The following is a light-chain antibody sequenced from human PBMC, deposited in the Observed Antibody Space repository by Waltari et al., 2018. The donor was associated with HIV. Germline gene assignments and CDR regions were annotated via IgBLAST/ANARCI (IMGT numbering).Light chain of an antibody. CDR3: QQSYSIPLT. V-gene: IGKV1-39*01. CDR2: AAS. Sequence: DIQMTQSPSYLSASVGDRATITCRASQSISTYLNWYQQKPGKAPQLLIYAASNLQSGVPSRFSGSGSRTEFTLTISSLQREDFATYYCQQSYSIPLTFGGGTKVEIK. CDR1: QSISTY. J-gene: IGKJ4*01.